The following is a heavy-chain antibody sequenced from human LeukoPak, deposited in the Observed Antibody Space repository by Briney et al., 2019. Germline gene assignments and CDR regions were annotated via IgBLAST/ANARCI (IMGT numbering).Heavy chain of an antibody. Sequence: GGSLRLSCAASGFTFSSYAMHWVRQAPGKGLEWVAFIRYDGSNKYYADSVKGRFTISRDNSKNTLYLQMNSLRAEDTAVYYCAKDLGYYYDSSGYYYEDYWGQGTLVTVSS. J-gene: IGHJ4*02. D-gene: IGHD3-22*01. CDR2: IRYDGSNK. V-gene: IGHV3-30*02. CDR3: AKDLGYYYDSSGYYYEDY. CDR1: GFTFSSYA.